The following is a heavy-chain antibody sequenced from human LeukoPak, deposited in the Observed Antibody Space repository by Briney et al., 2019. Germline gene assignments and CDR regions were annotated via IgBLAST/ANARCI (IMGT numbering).Heavy chain of an antibody. J-gene: IGHJ3*02. D-gene: IGHD2-8*01. Sequence: SETLSLTCTVSGGSISSGGYSWSWIRQHPGKGLEWIGYIYYSGSTYYNPSLKSRVTISVDTSKNQFSLKLSSVTAADTAVYYCARASEGILLMVYATGGDAFDIWGQGTMVTISS. CDR1: GGSISSGGYS. CDR3: ARASEGILLMVYATGGDAFDI. V-gene: IGHV4-30-4*08. CDR2: IYYSGST.